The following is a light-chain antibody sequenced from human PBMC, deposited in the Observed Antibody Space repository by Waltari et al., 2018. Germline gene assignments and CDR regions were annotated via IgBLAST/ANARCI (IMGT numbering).Light chain of an antibody. V-gene: IGLV2-8*01. CDR3: TSYAGGDNWV. CDR1: SSDVGASNV. CDR2: EVT. Sequence: QSALTQAPSASGSLGQSVTISCTGPSSDVGASNVVPWYQQYPGKAPKLIIYEVTKRPSGVPDRFSGSKSGSTASLTVSGLQTEDEADYHCTSYAGGDNWVFGGGTRLTVL. J-gene: IGLJ2*01.